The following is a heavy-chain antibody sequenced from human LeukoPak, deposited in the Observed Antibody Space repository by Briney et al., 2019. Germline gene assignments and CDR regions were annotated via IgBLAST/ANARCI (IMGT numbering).Heavy chain of an antibody. V-gene: IGHV4-39*01. CDR1: GGSISGSRYY. CDR2: IYYSGST. CDR3: ASLPYSSSWPVDY. J-gene: IGHJ4*02. Sequence: PSETLSLTCTVSGGSISGSRYYWGWIRQPPGKALELIGSIYYSGSTYYSPSLKSRVTISVDTSKNQFSLKLSSVTAADTAVYYCASLPYSSSWPVDYWGQGTLVTVSS. D-gene: IGHD6-13*01.